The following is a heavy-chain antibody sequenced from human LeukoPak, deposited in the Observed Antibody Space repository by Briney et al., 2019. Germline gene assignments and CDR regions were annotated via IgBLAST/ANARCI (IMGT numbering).Heavy chain of an antibody. V-gene: IGHV4-59*01. J-gene: IGHJ3*02. CDR1: GGSISSYN. D-gene: IGHD4-17*01. CDR3: ARTQPYGDIPPGAFDI. CDR2: VYYSGST. Sequence: SGTLCLTCTDSGGSISSYNRSWIRQPPGKGLEWIGYVYYSGSTNYNPSPKSRVSISVDTSKNQFSLKLSSVTAADTAVYYCARTQPYGDIPPGAFDIWGQGTMVTVSS.